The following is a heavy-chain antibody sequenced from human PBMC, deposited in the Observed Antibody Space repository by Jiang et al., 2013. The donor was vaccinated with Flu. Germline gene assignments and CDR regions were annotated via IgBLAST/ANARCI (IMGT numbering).Heavy chain of an antibody. CDR2: IITWEH. D-gene: IGHD3-22*01. CDR3: ARGSYYDSSGYYQLN. V-gene: IGHV4-31*02. J-gene: IGHJ4*02. Sequence: IGYIITWEHLLXPSLKSRVTISVDTSKNQXSLKLSSVTAADTAVYYCARGSYYDSSGYYQLNWGQGTLVTVSS.